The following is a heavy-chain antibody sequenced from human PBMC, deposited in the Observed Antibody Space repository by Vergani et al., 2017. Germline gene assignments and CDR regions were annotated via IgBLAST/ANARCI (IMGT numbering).Heavy chain of an antibody. D-gene: IGHD4-17*01. J-gene: IGHJ4*02. Sequence: EVQLLESGGGLVQPGGSLRLSCEASGFTFSHYSMNWVRQAPGKGLEWVSSISGNNDDVYNADSVKGRFTISRDNAKNSLYLQMNSLRAEDTAVYYCAREFSGNTVKNYWGQGTLVTVSS. CDR3: AREFSGNTVKNY. V-gene: IGHV3-21*01. CDR2: ISGNNDDV. CDR1: GFTFSHYS.